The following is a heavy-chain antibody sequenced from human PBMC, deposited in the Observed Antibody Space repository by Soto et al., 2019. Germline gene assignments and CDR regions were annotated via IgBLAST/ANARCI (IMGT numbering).Heavy chain of an antibody. J-gene: IGHJ4*02. CDR1: GDSINSNY. V-gene: IGHV4-59*01. Sequence: PADTLSLTCTVSGDSINSNYWNWVRQSPSKGPEWIGYIHNSGSTNQNPSLKSRATISIDTSKNQFSLTLTSVTAADTAVYYCARGRAVMKSFYFDHWGQGTLVTVSS. CDR2: IHNSGST. CDR3: ARGRAVMKSFYFDH. D-gene: IGHD4-4*01.